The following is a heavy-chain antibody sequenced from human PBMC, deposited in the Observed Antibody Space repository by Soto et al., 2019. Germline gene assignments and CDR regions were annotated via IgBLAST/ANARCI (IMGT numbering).Heavy chain of an antibody. CDR1: GGSISSYY. CDR2: IYYSGST. CDR3: ARATGVNYYDSSGYYRNNWFDP. D-gene: IGHD3-22*01. Sequence: SETLSLTCTVSGGSISSYYWSWIRQPPGKGLEWIGYIYYSGSTNYNPSLKSRVTISVDKSKNQFSLKLSSVTAADTAVYYCARATGVNYYDSSGYYRNNWFDPWGQGTLVTVSS. V-gene: IGHV4-59*12. J-gene: IGHJ5*02.